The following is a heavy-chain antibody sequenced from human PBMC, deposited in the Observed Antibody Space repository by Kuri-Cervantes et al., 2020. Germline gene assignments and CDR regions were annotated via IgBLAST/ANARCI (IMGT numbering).Heavy chain of an antibody. Sequence: GSLRLSCTVSGGSISSGDYYWSWIRQPPGKGLEWIGYIYYSGSTNYNPSLKSRVTISVDTSKNQFSLKLSSVTAADTAVYYCARDDSYGSFDYWGQGTLVTVSS. CDR3: ARDDSYGSFDY. CDR1: GGSISSGDYY. D-gene: IGHD5-18*01. V-gene: IGHV4-61*08. CDR2: IYYSGST. J-gene: IGHJ4*02.